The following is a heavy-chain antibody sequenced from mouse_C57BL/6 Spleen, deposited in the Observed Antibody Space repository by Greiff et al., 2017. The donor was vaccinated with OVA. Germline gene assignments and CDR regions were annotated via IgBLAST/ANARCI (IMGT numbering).Heavy chain of an antibody. V-gene: IGHV5-17*01. J-gene: IGHJ3*01. Sequence: EVQLQESGGGLVKPGGSLKLSCAASGFTFSDYGMHWVRQAPEKGLEWVAYISSGSSTIYYADTVKGRFTISRDNAKNTLFLQMTSLRSEDTAMYYCASLLPAYWGQGTLVTVSA. CDR3: ASLLPAY. CDR1: GFTFSDYG. CDR2: ISSGSSTI. D-gene: IGHD2-1*01.